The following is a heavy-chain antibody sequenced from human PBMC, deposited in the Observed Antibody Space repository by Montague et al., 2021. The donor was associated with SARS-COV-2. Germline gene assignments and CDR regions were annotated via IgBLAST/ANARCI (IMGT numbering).Heavy chain of an antibody. CDR1: SGSIISSGYY. CDR2: IYYSRTT. Sequence: SETLSLTCSVSSGSIISSGYYWDWIRQPPGKELEWIGNIYYSRTTYYNPSLQSRGTISVDTSKNHLSLRLSSVTAADTAVYFCARGMIRGVTTPVDYWGQGTLVTVSS. J-gene: IGHJ4*02. CDR3: ARGMIRGVTTPVDY. V-gene: IGHV4-39*02. D-gene: IGHD3-10*01.